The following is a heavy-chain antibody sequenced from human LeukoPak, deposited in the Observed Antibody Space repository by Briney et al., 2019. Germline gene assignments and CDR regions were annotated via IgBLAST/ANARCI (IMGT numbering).Heavy chain of an antibody. Sequence: GGSLRLSCAASGFTFSSYSMNWVRQAPGKGLEWGSFISGSSTYIYYADSVKGRFTISRDNAKNSLYLQMNSLRAEDTAVYYCARGEYGSGSYHIDYWGQGTLVTVSS. J-gene: IGHJ4*02. CDR2: ISGSSTYI. D-gene: IGHD3-10*01. V-gene: IGHV3-21*01. CDR1: GFTFSSYS. CDR3: ARGEYGSGSYHIDY.